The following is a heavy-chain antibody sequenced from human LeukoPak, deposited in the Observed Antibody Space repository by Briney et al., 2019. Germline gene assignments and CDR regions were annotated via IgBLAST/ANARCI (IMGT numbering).Heavy chain of an antibody. J-gene: IGHJ5*02. D-gene: IGHD3-16*01. CDR3: ARDGGS. CDR1: GFTFSSYC. CDR2: IDRDGSST. Sequence: GGSLRLSCAASGFTFSSYCMHWVRHPQGRARVWVSLIDRDGSSTSYADSVKARFTISRDNAKNTLYLQMNSLRAEDTAVDYFARDGGSWGQGTLVTVSS. V-gene: IGHV3-74*01.